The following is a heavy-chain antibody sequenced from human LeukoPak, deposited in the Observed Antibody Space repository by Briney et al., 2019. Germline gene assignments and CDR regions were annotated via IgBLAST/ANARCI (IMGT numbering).Heavy chain of an antibody. CDR2: MNPNSGNT. V-gene: IGHV1-8*01. Sequence: ASVKVSCKASGYTFTSYDINWVRQATGQRLEWMGWMNPNSGNTGYAQKFQGRVTMTRNTSISTAYMELSSLRSEDTAVYYCARNLGPGGYSSSSNYYMDVWGKGTTVTVSS. D-gene: IGHD6-6*01. CDR3: ARNLGPGGYSSSSNYYMDV. CDR1: GYTFTSYD. J-gene: IGHJ6*03.